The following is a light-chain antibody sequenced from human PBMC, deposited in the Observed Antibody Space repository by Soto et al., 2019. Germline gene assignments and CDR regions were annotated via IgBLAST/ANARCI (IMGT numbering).Light chain of an antibody. CDR1: SSDVGGYNY. Sequence: QSALTQPPSASGSFGQSVTISCTGTSSDVGGYNYVSWYQQHPGKAPKLMIYELSERPTGVPDRYSGSKSGNTASLTVSGLQADDEADYYCSSYSGTNYHYVFGPGTKLTVL. V-gene: IGLV2-8*01. CDR2: ELS. CDR3: SSYSGTNYHYV. J-gene: IGLJ1*01.